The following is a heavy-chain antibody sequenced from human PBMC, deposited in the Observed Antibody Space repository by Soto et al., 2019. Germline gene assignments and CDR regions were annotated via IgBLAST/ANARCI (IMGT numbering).Heavy chain of an antibody. J-gene: IGHJ4*02. CDR3: GSSRKSRNFNYWGPGTLVTVSSGDSLQPLCANPRKGSGFDS. D-gene: IGHD4-4*01. CDR2: ISGSGGGT. CDR1: GFTFSNFA. Sequence: PGGSLRLSCATSGFTFSNFAMSWVRQAPGKGLEWVSAISGSGGGTYYADSVKGRFSISRDNFRNTLYLQVNSLRAEDTATYYCGSSRKSRNFNYWGPGTLVTVSSGDSLQPLCANPRKGSGFDSWGPGTLVTVSS. V-gene: IGHV3-23*01.